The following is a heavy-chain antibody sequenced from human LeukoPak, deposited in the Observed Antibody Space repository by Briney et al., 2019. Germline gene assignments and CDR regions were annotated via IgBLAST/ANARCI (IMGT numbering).Heavy chain of an antibody. CDR2: ISGSGGST. J-gene: IGHJ6*02. CDR1: GFTFSSYA. CDR3: AKHPGGYYYYGMDV. Sequence: GGSLRLSCAASGFTFSSYAMSWVRQAPGKGLEWVSAISGSGGSTYYADSVKGRFTISRGNSKNTLYLQMNSLRAEDTAVYYCAKHPGGYYYYGMDVWGQGTTVTVSS. V-gene: IGHV3-23*01.